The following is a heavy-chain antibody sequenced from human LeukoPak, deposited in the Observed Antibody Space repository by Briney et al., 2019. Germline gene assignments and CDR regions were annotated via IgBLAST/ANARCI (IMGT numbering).Heavy chain of an antibody. Sequence: SETLSLTCTVSGYSISSGYYWGWIRQPPGKGVEWIGSIYHSGSTYYNPSLKSRVTISVDTSKNQFSLKLSSVTAADTAVYYCARDVPVVVPAAMPMDVWGKGTTVTVSS. V-gene: IGHV4-38-2*02. J-gene: IGHJ6*04. CDR1: GYSISSGYY. D-gene: IGHD2-2*01. CDR2: IYHSGST. CDR3: ARDVPVVVPAAMPMDV.